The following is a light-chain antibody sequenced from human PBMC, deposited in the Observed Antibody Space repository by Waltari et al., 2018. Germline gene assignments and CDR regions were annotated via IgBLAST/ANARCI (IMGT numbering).Light chain of an antibody. Sequence: EIVFTHSPGTLSLSLRERATVSCRASQSVSRALAWYQQKPGQAPRLLIYGASTRATGIPDRFSGSGSGTDFSLTISRLEPDDFAVYYCQHYLRLPVTFGQGTTVEI. CDR2: GAS. CDR1: QSVSRA. V-gene: IGKV3-20*01. CDR3: QHYLRLPVT. J-gene: IGKJ1*01.